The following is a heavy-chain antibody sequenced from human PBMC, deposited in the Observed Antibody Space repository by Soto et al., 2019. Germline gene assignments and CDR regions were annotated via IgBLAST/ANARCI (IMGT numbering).Heavy chain of an antibody. Sequence: PGGSLRLSCTTSGFTFDDYAMSWFRQAPGKGLEWVGFIRSKPYGGTTEYAASVKGRFSISRDNSKSIAYLQMNSLKTEDTAVYYCTRQQLFFDYWGQGTQVTVSS. V-gene: IGHV3-49*03. CDR3: TRQQLFFDY. J-gene: IGHJ4*02. CDR2: IRSKPYGGTT. D-gene: IGHD6-13*01. CDR1: GFTFDDYA.